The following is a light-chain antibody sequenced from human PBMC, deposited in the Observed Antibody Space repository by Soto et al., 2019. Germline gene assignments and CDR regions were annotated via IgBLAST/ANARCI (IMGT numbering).Light chain of an antibody. CDR3: QHWTDYSWT. V-gene: IGKV1-5*03. Sequence: SHMTQSPSTLSASVGHRVTITCRAIQSLTMWLAWYQQQPGKAQNLLSCKTSSLESGVPSRFSGSGSGTEYPLTISSLQPDDFATYYCQHWTDYSWTFGQGTKVEVK. J-gene: IGKJ1*01. CDR2: KTS. CDR1: QSLTMW.